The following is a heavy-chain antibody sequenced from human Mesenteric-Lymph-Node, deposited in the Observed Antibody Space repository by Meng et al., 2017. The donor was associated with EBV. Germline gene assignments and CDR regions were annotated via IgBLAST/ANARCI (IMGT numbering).Heavy chain of an antibody. CDR1: GFPFSSHT. CDR3: ASTDFDY. CDR2: ITSSSSYI. J-gene: IGHJ4*02. V-gene: IGHV3-21*01. Sequence: EVQVVESGGGLVKPWGSLILSCAASGFPFSSHTLNWVRQTPGKGLEWVSSITSSSSYIYYADSVKGRFTISRDNAKNSLYLQMKSLRAEDTAIYYCASTDFDYWGQGTLVTVSS. D-gene: IGHD4-17*01.